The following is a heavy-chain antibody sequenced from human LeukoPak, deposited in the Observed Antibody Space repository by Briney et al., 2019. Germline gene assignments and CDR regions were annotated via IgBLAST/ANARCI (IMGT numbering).Heavy chain of an antibody. CDR2: ISGSGGST. V-gene: IGHV3-23*01. CDR3: AKDRIVATGLIDY. D-gene: IGHD5-12*01. J-gene: IGHJ4*02. Sequence: PGGSLRLSCAASGFTFSNYGMSWVRQAPGKGLEWVSAISGSGGSTYYADSVKGRFTISRDNSKNTLYLQMNSLRAEDTAVYYCAKDRIVATGLIDYWGQGTLVTVSS. CDR1: GFTFSNYG.